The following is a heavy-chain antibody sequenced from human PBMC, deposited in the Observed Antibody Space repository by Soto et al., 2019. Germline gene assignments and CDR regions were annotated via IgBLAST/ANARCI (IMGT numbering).Heavy chain of an antibody. V-gene: IGHV3-7*03. CDR1: GFSFSSYW. CDR2: IKEDGGEQ. CDR3: AITTSTVSYWFDP. J-gene: IGHJ5*02. Sequence: GGSLRLSCVASGFSFSSYWMSWVRQAPGKGPEWVANIKEDGGEQHYVDSVKGRFTISRDNTENSLFLQMNNLRAEDSAIYYCAITTSTVSYWFDPWGPGTQVTVSS. D-gene: IGHD4-4*01.